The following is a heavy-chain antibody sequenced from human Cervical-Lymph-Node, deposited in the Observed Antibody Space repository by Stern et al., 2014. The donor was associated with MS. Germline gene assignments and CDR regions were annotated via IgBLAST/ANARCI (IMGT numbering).Heavy chain of an antibody. CDR1: GFTFTSYA. D-gene: IGHD1-14*01. CDR2: MSYDGSNK. Sequence: QVQLVESGGGVVQPGRSLRLSCAASGFTFTSYAMYWVRQAPGQGLEWLAVMSYDGSNKEYADSVKGRFTISRDISRSTLYLQMNSLREEDTAVYYCARDNPGVGGLGDNYGMDVWGQGTTVAVSS. V-gene: IGHV3-30*04. CDR3: ARDNPGVGGLGDNYGMDV. J-gene: IGHJ6*02.